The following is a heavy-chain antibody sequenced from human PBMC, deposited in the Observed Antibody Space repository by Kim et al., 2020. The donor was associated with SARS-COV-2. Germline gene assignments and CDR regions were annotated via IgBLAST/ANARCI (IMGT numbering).Heavy chain of an antibody. Sequence: NTYYADSVKDRSTISRDNSQTSLYRQMNSLRTEDPALYYCAKCYAFEIWGQGTMVTVSS. J-gene: IGHJ3*02. CDR3: AKCYAFEI. V-gene: IGHV3-43*01. CDR2: NT.